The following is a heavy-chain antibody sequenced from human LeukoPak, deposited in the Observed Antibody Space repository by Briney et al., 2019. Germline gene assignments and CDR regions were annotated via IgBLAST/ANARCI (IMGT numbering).Heavy chain of an antibody. Sequence: SETLSLTCTVSGGSISSYYWSWIRQPAGKGLEWIGRIYTRGSTNYNPSLKSRVTMSVDTSKNQFSLKLSSVTAADTAVYYCARVGSAAADTIFDYWGQGTLVTVSS. CDR3: ARVGSAAADTIFDY. CDR2: IYTRGST. D-gene: IGHD6-13*01. V-gene: IGHV4-4*07. CDR1: GGSISSYY. J-gene: IGHJ4*02.